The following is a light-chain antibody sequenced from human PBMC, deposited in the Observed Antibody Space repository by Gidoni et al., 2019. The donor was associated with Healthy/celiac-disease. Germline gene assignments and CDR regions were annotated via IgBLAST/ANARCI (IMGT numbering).Light chain of an antibody. CDR1: QSISSW. Sequence: DIQMTQSHSTLSASVGDRVTITCRASQSISSWLAWYQQKPGKAPKLLIYKSSSLEIGVPSRFSVRGSGTEFTLPISSLQPDDFATYYCQQYNSYSWTFGQGTKVEIK. CDR3: QQYNSYSWT. V-gene: IGKV1-5*03. CDR2: KSS. J-gene: IGKJ1*01.